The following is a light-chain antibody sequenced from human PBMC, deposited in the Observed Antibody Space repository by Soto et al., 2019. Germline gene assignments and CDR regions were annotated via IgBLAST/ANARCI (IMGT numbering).Light chain of an antibody. CDR1: EAIDSY. CDR2: AAS. CDR3: HPSYSNPWT. J-gene: IGKJ1*01. Sequence: DIPMTQSPSSLSASVGDRVTITCRASEAIDSYLNWYQQEPGKAPKLLIYAASSLQRGVTSRFSGSGYGTDFTLTISSLQPEDFAPYYCHPSYSNPWTFCQGTKVEIK. V-gene: IGKV1-39*01.